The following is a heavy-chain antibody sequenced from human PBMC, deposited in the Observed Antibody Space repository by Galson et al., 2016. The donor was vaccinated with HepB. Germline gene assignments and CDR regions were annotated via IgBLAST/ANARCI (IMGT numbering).Heavy chain of an antibody. V-gene: IGHV3-33*01. D-gene: IGHD1-26*01. CDR2: MWFDGSGR. J-gene: IGHJ4*02. Sequence: VRQAPGNGLERVTVMWFDGSGRFYKDSVKGRITISRDNSKTTLHLQMDGLRAEDTAVYNCVRREKSYCVYWGQGTLVTVSS. CDR3: VRREKSYCVY.